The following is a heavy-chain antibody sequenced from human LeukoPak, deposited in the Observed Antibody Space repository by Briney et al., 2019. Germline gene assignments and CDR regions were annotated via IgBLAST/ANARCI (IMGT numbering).Heavy chain of an antibody. D-gene: IGHD2-15*01. Sequence: PSETLSLTCAVYGGSFSGYYWSWIRPPPGKGLEWIGEINHSRSTNYNPSLQSQVSISIDTSQNQFSLKLSSVTAADTAVYYCARGYIFLRMTNWFDPWGQGTLVTVSS. CDR3: ARGYIFLRMTNWFDP. V-gene: IGHV4-34*01. J-gene: IGHJ5*02. CDR2: INHSRST. CDR1: GGSFSGYY.